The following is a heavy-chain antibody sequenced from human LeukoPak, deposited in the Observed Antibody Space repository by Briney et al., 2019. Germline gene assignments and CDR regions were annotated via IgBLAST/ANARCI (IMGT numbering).Heavy chain of an antibody. CDR1: GFTFSRSW. Sequence: GGSLRLSCAASGFTFSRSWMSWVRQAPGKGLEWVANIDQDGSEKYHVDSVKGRFTISRDNAKNSLYLQMSSLRAEDTAVYYCARVYYGSGSPRHFDYWGQGTLVTVSS. J-gene: IGHJ4*02. CDR2: IDQDGSEK. CDR3: ARVYYGSGSPRHFDY. D-gene: IGHD3-10*01. V-gene: IGHV3-7*03.